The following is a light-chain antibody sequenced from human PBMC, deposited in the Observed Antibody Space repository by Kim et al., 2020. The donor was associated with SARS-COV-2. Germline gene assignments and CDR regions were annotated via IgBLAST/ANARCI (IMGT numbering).Light chain of an antibody. J-gene: IGLJ2*01. CDR2: QDS. CDR3: QAWDSSTAV. Sequence: VAPGQTASITCSGEKLGDKYASWYQQKPGQSPVMVIYQDSKRPSGIPERLSGSNSGNTATLTISETQPMDEADYYCQAWDSSTAVFGGGTQLTVL. V-gene: IGLV3-1*01. CDR1: KLGDKY.